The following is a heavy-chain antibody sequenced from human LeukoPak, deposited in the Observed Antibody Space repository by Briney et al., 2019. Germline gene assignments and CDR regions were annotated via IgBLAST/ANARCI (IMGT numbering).Heavy chain of an antibody. CDR3: ARDRRGFSYGYWGSDY. CDR1: GFLFSSYL. D-gene: IGHD5-18*01. Sequence: PGGALRLSCTASGFLFSSYLVHRVPQAPAKGLERGAVIWYNATNKYYADSVKGRFTISRDNSKNTLYLQMNSLRVEDTAVYYCARDRRGFSYGYWGSDYWGQGTLVTVSS. CDR2: IWYNATNK. V-gene: IGHV3-33*01. J-gene: IGHJ4*02.